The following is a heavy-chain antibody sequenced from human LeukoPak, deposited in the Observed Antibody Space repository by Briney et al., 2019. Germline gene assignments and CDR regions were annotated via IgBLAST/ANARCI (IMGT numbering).Heavy chain of an antibody. V-gene: IGHV4-39*07. CDR2: IYYSGST. CDR3: ARGPYGAMPLEFDY. CDR1: GGSISSSSYY. Sequence: SETLSLTCTVSGGSISSSSYYWGWIRQPPGKGLEWIGSIYYSGSTYYNPSLKSRVTISVDTSKNQFSLKLSSVPAADTAVYYCARGPYGAMPLEFDYWGQGTLVTVSS. D-gene: IGHD4-17*01. J-gene: IGHJ4*02.